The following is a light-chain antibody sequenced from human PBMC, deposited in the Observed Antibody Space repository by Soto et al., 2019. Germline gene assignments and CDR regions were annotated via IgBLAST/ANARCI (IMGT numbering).Light chain of an antibody. CDR1: QSVSSN. CDR2: GAS. J-gene: IGKJ1*01. Sequence: EIVMTQSPATLSVSPGERATLSCRASQSVSSNLVWYQQKPGQAPRVLIYGASTRATVIPARFSGSGSGTEFTLTISSLQSEDFAVYYCQQHNNSPTFGQGTKVDIK. V-gene: IGKV3-15*01. CDR3: QQHNNSPT.